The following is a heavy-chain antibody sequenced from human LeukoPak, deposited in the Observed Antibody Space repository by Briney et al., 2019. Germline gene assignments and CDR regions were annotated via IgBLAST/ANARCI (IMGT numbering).Heavy chain of an antibody. D-gene: IGHD3-22*01. CDR3: ARVVIDASDI. CDR2: IYSGGST. Sequence: GGSLRLSCAASGFTFSSYAMHWVRQAPGKGLEWVSVIYSGGSTYYADSVKGRFTISRDNSKNTLYLQMYSLRAEDTAMYFCARVVIDASDIWGQGTMVTVSS. V-gene: IGHV3-53*01. J-gene: IGHJ3*02. CDR1: GFTFSSYA.